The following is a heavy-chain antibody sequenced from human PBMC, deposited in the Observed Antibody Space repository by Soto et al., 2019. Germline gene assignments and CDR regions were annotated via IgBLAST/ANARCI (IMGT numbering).Heavy chain of an antibody. CDR3: ARSSGGNFGIIIEGTNWFAP. CDR1: RDTFTSYY. D-gene: IGHD1-26*01. CDR2: INPHGGST. Sequence: ASVKVSCKAPRDTFTSYYINWVRQAPGQGLEWMGVINPHGGSTVYAQKFKGRVTLTRDTSASTVYMEVSSLTSEDTAMYYCARSSGGNFGIIIEGTNWFAPWGQGTPVTVSS. J-gene: IGHJ5*02. V-gene: IGHV1-46*01.